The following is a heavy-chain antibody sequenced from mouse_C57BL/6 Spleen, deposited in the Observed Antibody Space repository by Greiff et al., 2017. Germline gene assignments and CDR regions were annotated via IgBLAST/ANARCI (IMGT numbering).Heavy chain of an antibody. J-gene: IGHJ4*01. V-gene: IGHV5-6*01. CDR3: ASTVVGNYAMDY. D-gene: IGHD1-1*01. CDR2: ISSGGSYT. Sequence: VQLKESGGDLVKPGGSLKLSCAASGFTFSSYGMSWVRQTPDKRLEWVATISSGGSYTYYPASVKGRFPISRDNAKNTLYLHMSSLKSEDTAMYYCASTVVGNYAMDYWGQGTSVTVSS. CDR1: GFTFSSYG.